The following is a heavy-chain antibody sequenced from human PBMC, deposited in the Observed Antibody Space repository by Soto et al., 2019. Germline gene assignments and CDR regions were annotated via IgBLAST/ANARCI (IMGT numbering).Heavy chain of an antibody. CDR3: ARVLGYNSSWWRHTAFDI. Sequence: SVKVSCKASGGTFSSYAISWVRQAPGQGLEWMGGIIPIFGTANYAQKFQGRVTITADESTSTAYMELSSLRSEDTAVYYCARVLGYNSSWWRHTAFDIWGQGTMVTVSS. CDR1: GGTFSSYA. CDR2: IIPIFGTA. J-gene: IGHJ3*02. V-gene: IGHV1-69*13. D-gene: IGHD6-13*01.